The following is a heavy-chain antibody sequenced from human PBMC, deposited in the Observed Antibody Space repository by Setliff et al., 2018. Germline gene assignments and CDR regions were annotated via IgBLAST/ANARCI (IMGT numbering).Heavy chain of an antibody. CDR2: IRSKAYGGTT. CDR1: GFTFGDYA. CDR3: TRRFSFGGHYSYWYFDL. D-gene: IGHD3-22*01. V-gene: IGHV3-49*04. Sequence: PGGSLRLSCIASGFTFGDYAMSWVRQAPGKGLEWVGFIRSKAYGGTTEYAASVKGRFTISRDDSKSIAYLQMNSLKIEDTAVYYCTRRFSFGGHYSYWYFDLWGRGTLVTVSS. J-gene: IGHJ2*01.